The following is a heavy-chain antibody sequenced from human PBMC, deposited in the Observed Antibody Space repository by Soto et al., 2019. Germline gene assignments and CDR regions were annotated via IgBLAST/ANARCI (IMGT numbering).Heavy chain of an antibody. CDR3: GGSHRGTFDY. Sequence: SETLSLTCIVSGGSLRSEDHYWIWIRQTPGKGLEWMGYIFYRGNSYYNPSLESRLTMSVDTSRTQFSLKLASVTAADTAIYCSGGSHRGTFDYWGQGTLVTVSS. V-gene: IGHV4-30-4*08. D-gene: IGHD2-15*01. CDR2: IFYRGNS. CDR1: GGSLRSEDHY. J-gene: IGHJ4*02.